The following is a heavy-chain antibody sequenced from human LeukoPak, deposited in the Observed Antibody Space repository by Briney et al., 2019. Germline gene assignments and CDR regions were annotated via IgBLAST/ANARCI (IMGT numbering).Heavy chain of an antibody. D-gene: IGHD2-15*01. CDR2: NNPNSDDT. J-gene: IGHJ5*02. Sequence: ASVKVPCKASGYTLTVYYMYWVRQAPGQGLEWMGRNNPNSDDTDYAQNFQSRVTMTRDTSISTAYMELTNLRSDDTAVYYCARGYCSGGACYLVENWFDPWGQGTLVTVSS. CDR1: GYTLTVYY. V-gene: IGHV1-2*06. CDR3: ARGYCSGGACYLVENWFDP.